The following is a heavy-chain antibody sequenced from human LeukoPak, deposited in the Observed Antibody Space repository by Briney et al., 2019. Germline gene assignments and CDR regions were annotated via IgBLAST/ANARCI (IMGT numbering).Heavy chain of an antibody. V-gene: IGHV1-46*01. CDR3: AREMFGFQSPNFDISDVEFDY. CDR1: GYTFTSYY. D-gene: IGHD3-9*01. CDR2: INPSGGST. Sequence: GASVKVSCKASGYTFTSYYMHWVRQAPGQGLEWMGIINPSGGSTSYAQKFQGRVTMTRDMSTSTVYMELSSLRSEDTAVYYCAREMFGFQSPNFDISDVEFDYWGQGTLVTVSS. J-gene: IGHJ4*02.